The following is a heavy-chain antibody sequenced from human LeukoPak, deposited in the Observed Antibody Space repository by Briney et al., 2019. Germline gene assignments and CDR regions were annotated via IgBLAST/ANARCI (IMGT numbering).Heavy chain of an antibody. J-gene: IGHJ3*02. D-gene: IGHD4-23*01. CDR3: ARVTQAFDI. V-gene: IGHV4-59*01. CDR1: GGSISSYY. Sequence: SETLSLTCTVSGGSISSYYWSWIRQPPGKGLEWSGYIYYSGSTNYNPSLKSRVTISVDTSKNQFSLKLSSVTAADTAVYYCARVTQAFDIWGQGTMVTVSS. CDR2: IYYSGST.